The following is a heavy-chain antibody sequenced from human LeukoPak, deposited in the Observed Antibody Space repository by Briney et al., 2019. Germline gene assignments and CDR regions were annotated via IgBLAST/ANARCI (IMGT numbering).Heavy chain of an antibody. Sequence: SETLSLTCTVSGFSISNGYFWGWIRQPPGKGLEWIGYIYYSGSTNYNPSLKSRVTISVDTSKNQFSLKLSSVTAADTAVYYCARAPNDAFDIWGQGTMVTVSS. J-gene: IGHJ3*02. CDR2: IYYSGST. CDR3: ARAPNDAFDI. V-gene: IGHV4-59*01. CDR1: GFSISNGYF.